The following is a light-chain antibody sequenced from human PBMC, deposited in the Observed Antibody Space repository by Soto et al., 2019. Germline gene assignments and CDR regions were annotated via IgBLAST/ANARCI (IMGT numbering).Light chain of an antibody. CDR1: SGSIASNY. CDR3: QSYVSSYYVG. CDR2: EDT. Sequence: NFMLTQPHSVSESPGKTVTISCTRSSGSIASNYVQWYQQRQGSAPTTVIYEDTQRPSGVTDRFSGSIDRSSNSASLTISGLKTDEGADYYCQSYVSSYYVGFGGGAQLTFL. J-gene: IGLJ2*01. V-gene: IGLV6-57*04.